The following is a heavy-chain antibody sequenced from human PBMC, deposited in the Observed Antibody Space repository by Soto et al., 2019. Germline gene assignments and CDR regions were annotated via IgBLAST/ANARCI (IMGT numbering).Heavy chain of an antibody. D-gene: IGHD3-22*01. V-gene: IGHV2-5*01. CDR3: AHRQKYYDISATLAY. J-gene: IGHJ4*02. CDR1: GFSLSTSGLG. Sequence: QSTLKESGPTLVNPTQTLTLTCPFSGFSLSTSGLGVGWIRQPPGKDLVWLALISGTDDQRYSPSLQSTFTINKDTSKDHVVRTMTYMDPVYTAPYYSAHRQKYYDISATLAYGGKGTLVSVCS. CDR2: ISGTDDQ.